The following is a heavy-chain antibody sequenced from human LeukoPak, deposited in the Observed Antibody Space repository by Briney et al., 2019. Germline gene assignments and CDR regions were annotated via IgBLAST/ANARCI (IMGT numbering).Heavy chain of an antibody. CDR3: ARDLFSSSSDGEYYFDY. D-gene: IGHD6-6*01. V-gene: IGHV3-21*01. CDR2: ISSSSSYI. J-gene: IGHJ4*02. CDR1: GFTFSSYS. Sequence: GGSLRLSCAASGFTFSSYSMNWVRQAPGKGLEWVSSISSSSSYIYYADSVKGRFTISGDNAKNSLYLQMNSLRAEDTAVYYCARDLFSSSSDGEYYFDYWGQGTLVTVSS.